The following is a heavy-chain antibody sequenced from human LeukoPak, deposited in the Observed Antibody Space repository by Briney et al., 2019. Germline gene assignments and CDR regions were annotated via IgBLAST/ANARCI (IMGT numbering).Heavy chain of an antibody. Sequence: GGSQRLSCAASGFTFSSYGMHWVRQAPGKGLEWVAVISYDGSNKYYADSVKGRFTISRDNSKNTLYLQMNSLRAEDTAVYYCAKDRGSGYSYGSIDYWGQGTLVTVSS. V-gene: IGHV3-30*18. CDR1: GFTFSSYG. CDR2: ISYDGSNK. CDR3: AKDRGSGYSYGSIDY. J-gene: IGHJ4*02. D-gene: IGHD5-18*01.